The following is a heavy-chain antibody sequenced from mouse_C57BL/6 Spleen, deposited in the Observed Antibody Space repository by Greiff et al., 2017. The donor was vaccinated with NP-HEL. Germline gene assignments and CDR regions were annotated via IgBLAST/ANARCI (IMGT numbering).Heavy chain of an antibody. CDR3: AMGCYYGSSPSDWYFDV. CDR2: FHPYNDDT. D-gene: IGHD1-1*01. Sequence: VQLQQSGAELVKPGASVKMSCKASGYTFTTYPIEWMKQNHGKSLEWIGNFHPYNDDTKYNEKFKGKATLTVEKSSSTVYLGLSRLTSDDTAVYDLAMGCYYGSSPSDWYFDVWGTGTSVTVSS. J-gene: IGHJ1*03. CDR1: GYTFTTYP. V-gene: IGHV1-47*01.